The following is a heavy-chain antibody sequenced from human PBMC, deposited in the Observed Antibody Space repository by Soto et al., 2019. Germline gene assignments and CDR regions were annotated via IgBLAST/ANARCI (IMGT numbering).Heavy chain of an antibody. CDR1: GGSITSGDYY. J-gene: IGHJ5*02. D-gene: IGHD2-8*01. Sequence: SETLSLTCSVSGGSITSGDYYWSWIRKHQVKGLXWXGXXXSXGXTXYXXXXRSRLTFSVDTSANQFSLRLTSVTAADTAVYFCARDRGPAGVSDLWGQGTLVTVSS. CDR3: ARDRGPAGVSDL. V-gene: IGHV4-31*03. CDR2: XXSXGXT.